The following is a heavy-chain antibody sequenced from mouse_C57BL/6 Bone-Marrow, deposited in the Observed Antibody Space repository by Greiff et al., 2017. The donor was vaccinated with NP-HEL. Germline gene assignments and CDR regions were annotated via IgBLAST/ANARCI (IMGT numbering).Heavy chain of an antibody. CDR1: GYSFTDSN. CDR2: INPNYGTT. CDR3: ARSFYGNYDY. Sequence: VQLQQSGPELVKPGASVKISCKASGYSFTDSNMNWVKQSTGKSLEWIGVINPNYGTTSYNQKFKGKATLTVDQSSSTAYMQLNSLTSEESTVYYCARSFYGNYDYWGQGTTLTVSS. J-gene: IGHJ2*01. D-gene: IGHD2-10*01. V-gene: IGHV1-39*01.